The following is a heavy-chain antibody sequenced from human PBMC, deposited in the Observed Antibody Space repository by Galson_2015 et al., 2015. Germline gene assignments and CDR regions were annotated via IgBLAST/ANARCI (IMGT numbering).Heavy chain of an antibody. V-gene: IGHV3-48*03. Sequence: LRLSCAASGFTFSSYELNWVRQAPGKGLEWVSYISSSGSTIYYADSVKGRFTISRDNAKNSLYLQMNSLRAEDTAVYYCARGFGHDHDAFDIWGQGTMVTVSS. CDR2: ISSSGSTI. CDR1: GFTFSSYE. D-gene: IGHD3-10*01. J-gene: IGHJ3*02. CDR3: ARGFGHDHDAFDI.